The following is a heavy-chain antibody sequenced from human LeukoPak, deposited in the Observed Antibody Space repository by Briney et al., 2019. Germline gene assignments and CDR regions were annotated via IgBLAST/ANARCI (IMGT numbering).Heavy chain of an antibody. D-gene: IGHD2-15*01. J-gene: IGHJ6*03. V-gene: IGHV1-2*02. CDR2: INPNSGGT. Sequence: ASVKVSCKASGYTFTGYYMHWVRQAPGQGLEWMGWINPNSGGTNYAQKFQGRVTMTRDTSISTAYMELSRLRSDDTAVYYCARGLYCSGGSCYHYYYYYYMDVWGKGTTVTVSS. CDR3: ARGLYCSGGSCYHYYYYYYMDV. CDR1: GYTFTGYY.